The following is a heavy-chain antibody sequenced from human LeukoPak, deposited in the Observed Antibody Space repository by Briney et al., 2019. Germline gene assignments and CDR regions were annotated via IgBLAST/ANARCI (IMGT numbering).Heavy chain of an antibody. D-gene: IGHD2-21*02. CDR3: ARVVRYCGGDCYSPDAFDI. CDR1: GFTFSSYA. CDR2: ISGSGGST. J-gene: IGHJ3*02. V-gene: IGHV3-23*01. Sequence: GSLRLSCAASGFTFSSYAMSWVRQAPGKGLEWVSAISGSGGSTYYADSVKGRFTISRDNSKDTLYLQMNSLRAEDTAVYYCARVVRYCGGDCYSPDAFDIWGQGTMVTVSS.